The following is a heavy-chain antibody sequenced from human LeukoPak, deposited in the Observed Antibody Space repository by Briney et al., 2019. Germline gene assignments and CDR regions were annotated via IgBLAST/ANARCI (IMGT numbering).Heavy chain of an antibody. Sequence: PSETLSLTCTVSGGSISSGSYYWSWIRQPAGKGLEWIGRIYTSGSTNYNPSLKSRVTISVDTSKNQFSLKLSSVTAADTAVYYCARDLGWDFWSGYYAFDIWGQGTMVTVSS. CDR1: GGSISSGSYY. J-gene: IGHJ3*02. D-gene: IGHD3-3*01. CDR2: IYTSGST. V-gene: IGHV4-61*02. CDR3: ARDLGWDFWSGYYAFDI.